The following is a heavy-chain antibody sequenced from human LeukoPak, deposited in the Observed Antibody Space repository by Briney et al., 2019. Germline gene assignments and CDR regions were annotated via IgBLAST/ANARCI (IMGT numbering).Heavy chain of an antibody. CDR2: IRQDGSEK. CDR1: GFTFSSYW. D-gene: IGHD3-3*01. V-gene: IGHV3-7*01. Sequence: GGSLRLSCAASGFTFSSYWMTWGRQAPGKGLEWVANIRQDGSEKNYVDSVKGRFTISRDNAKNSLYLQMNSLRVEDTAVYFCMRQNHAYFFGPWGQGTLVTVSS. J-gene: IGHJ1*01. CDR3: MRQNHAYFFGP.